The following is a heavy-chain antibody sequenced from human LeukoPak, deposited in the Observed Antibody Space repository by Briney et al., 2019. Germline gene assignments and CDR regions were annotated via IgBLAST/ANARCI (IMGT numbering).Heavy chain of an antibody. V-gene: IGHV4-61*02. Sequence: SQTLSLTCTVSGGSISSGGYYWSWIRQPAGKGLEWIGLIYTTGNTNYNPSLKSRVTISVDTSKNHFSLKLSSVTAADTAVYYCARGYNWNPGFDSWGQGTLVTVSS. CDR3: ARGYNWNPGFDS. CDR2: IYTTGNT. D-gene: IGHD1-20*01. J-gene: IGHJ4*02. CDR1: GGSISSGGYY.